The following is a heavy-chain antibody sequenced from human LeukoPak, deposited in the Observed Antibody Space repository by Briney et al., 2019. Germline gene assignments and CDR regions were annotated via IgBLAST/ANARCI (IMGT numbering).Heavy chain of an antibody. CDR1: GFTFSDYY. CDR3: ARDLLSYYDSSGYYDY. CDR2: ISSSGSTI. J-gene: IGHJ4*02. V-gene: IGHV3-11*01. Sequence: GGSLRLSCAASGFTFSDYYMSWIRQAPEKGLEWVSYISSSGSTIYYADSVKGRFTISRDNAKNSLYLQMNSLRAEDTAVYYCARDLLSYYDSSGYYDYWGQGTLVTVSS. D-gene: IGHD3-22*01.